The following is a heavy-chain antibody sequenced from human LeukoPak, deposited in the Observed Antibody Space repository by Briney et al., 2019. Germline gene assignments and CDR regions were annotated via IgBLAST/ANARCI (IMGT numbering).Heavy chain of an antibody. CDR3: ANGYGDYKVSRRQAQN. V-gene: IGHV3-23*01. CDR1: GFTFSSYA. J-gene: IGHJ4*02. D-gene: IGHD4-17*01. CDR2: ISGSGGST. Sequence: GGSLRLSCAASGFTFSSYAMSWVRQAPGKGLEWVSAISGSGGSTYYADSVKGRFTISRDNSMNTLYLQMNSPRAEDTAVYYCANGYGDYKVSRRQAQNRGQGTLVTVSS.